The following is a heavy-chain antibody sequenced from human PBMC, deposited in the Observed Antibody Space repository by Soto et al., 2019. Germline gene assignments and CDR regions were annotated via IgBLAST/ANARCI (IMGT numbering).Heavy chain of an antibody. Sequence: QVQLVQSGAEVKKPGSSVKVSCKASGGTFSSYAISWVRQAPGQGLEWMGGIIPIFGTANYAQKFQGRVTITADKSTSTAYMELSSLRSQDTAVCYCARERGAMVGGAIDYWGQGTLVTVSS. CDR1: GGTFSSYA. CDR2: IIPIFGTA. V-gene: IGHV1-69*06. J-gene: IGHJ4*02. CDR3: ARERGAMVGGAIDY. D-gene: IGHD3-10*01.